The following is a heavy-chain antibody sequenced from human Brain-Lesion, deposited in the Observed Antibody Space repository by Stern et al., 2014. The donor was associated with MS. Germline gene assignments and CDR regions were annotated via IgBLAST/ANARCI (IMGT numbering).Heavy chain of an antibody. CDR3: ARGERCFDS. V-gene: IGHV3-74*02. CDR1: GYTFSNYW. J-gene: IGHJ5*01. CDR2: VNNDGRRT. Sequence: EVQLVESGGGFVKPGGSLRLSCAASGYTFSNYWMHWVRQAPGKGLVWVSRVNNDGRRTSYADSVKGRFTMSRDNAKNTLYLQMNSLRVEDTAIYYCARGERCFDSWGQGTLVTVSS. D-gene: IGHD3-10*01.